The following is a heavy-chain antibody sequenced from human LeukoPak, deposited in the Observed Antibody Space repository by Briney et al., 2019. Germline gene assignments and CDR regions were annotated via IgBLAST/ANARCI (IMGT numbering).Heavy chain of an antibody. CDR2: ISGSGGST. CDR1: GFSFSRYR. D-gene: IGHD1-20*01. CDR3: AKPKDNSLYCFDY. Sequence: GGSLRLSCAASGFSFSRYRMNWVRQAPGKGLEWVSAISGSGGSTYYADSVKGRFTISRDNSKNTLYLQMSSLRAEDTAVYYCAKPKDNSLYCFDYWGQGTLVTVSS. J-gene: IGHJ4*02. V-gene: IGHV3-23*01.